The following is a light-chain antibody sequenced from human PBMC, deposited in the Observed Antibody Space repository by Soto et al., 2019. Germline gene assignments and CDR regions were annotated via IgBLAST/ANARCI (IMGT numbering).Light chain of an antibody. V-gene: IGLV2-14*01. J-gene: IGLJ2*01. CDR3: TSYTTSSTLV. CDR2: DVS. Sequence: QSALTQPASVSGSPGQSITISCTGTSSDVGAYNYVSWYQQHPGKAPKLMIYDVSDRPSGVSNRFSASKSGNTASLTISGLQAEDEADYYCTSYTTSSTLVFGGGTKVTVL. CDR1: SSDVGAYNY.